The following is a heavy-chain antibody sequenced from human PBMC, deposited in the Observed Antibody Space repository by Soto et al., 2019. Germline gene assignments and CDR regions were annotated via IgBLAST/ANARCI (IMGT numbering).Heavy chain of an antibody. CDR1: GFTFSSYS. D-gene: IGHD2-2*01. CDR3: ARASVVVPAAYLLNWFDP. J-gene: IGHJ5*02. V-gene: IGHV3-21*01. Sequence: PGGSLRLSCAASGFTFSSYSMNWVRQAPGKGLEWASSISSSSSYIYYADSVKGRFTISRGNAKNSLYLQMNSLRAEDTAVYYCARASVVVPAAYLLNWFDPWGQGTLVTVSS. CDR2: ISSSSSYI.